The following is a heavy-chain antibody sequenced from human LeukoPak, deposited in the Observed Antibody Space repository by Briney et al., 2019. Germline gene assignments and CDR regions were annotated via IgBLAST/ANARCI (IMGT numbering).Heavy chain of an antibody. CDR1: GCTFSSYA. CDR3: ARDLDEGGNSD. Sequence: SVNVSCKASGCTFSSYAISWVRQAPGQGLEWMERIIPIFCIANYAQKFQGRVTITADKSTSTAYMELSSLRSEDTAVYYCARDLDEGGNSDWGQGTLVTVSS. CDR2: IIPIFCIA. J-gene: IGHJ4*02. D-gene: IGHD4-23*01. V-gene: IGHV1-69*04.